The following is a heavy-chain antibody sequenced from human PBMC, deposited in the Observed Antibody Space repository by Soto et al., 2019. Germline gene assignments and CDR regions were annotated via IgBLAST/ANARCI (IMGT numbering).Heavy chain of an antibody. CDR1: GFTFSSYS. D-gene: IGHD1-26*01. CDR2: ISSGSKTI. V-gene: IGHV3-48*02. CDR3: TREDILGARSFDY. Sequence: LRLSCAASGFTFSSYSVNWVRQAPGKGLEWISYISSGSKTIYYADSVKGRFTVSRDNAKNSQYLQMNSLRDEDTAVYYCTREDILGARSFDYWGQGTLVTVSS. J-gene: IGHJ4*02.